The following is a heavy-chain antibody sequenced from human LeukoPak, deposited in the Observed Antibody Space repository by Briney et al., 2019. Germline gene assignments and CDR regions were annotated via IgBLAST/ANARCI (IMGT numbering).Heavy chain of an antibody. CDR2: IYYSGST. V-gene: IGHV4-59*01. J-gene: IGHJ3*02. Sequence: SDTLSLTCTVSGGSISSYYWSWIRQPPGRGLEWIGYIYYSGSTNYNPSLKSRVTISVDTSKNQFSLKLSSVTAADTAVYYCARDRAVAGTGAFDIWGQGTMVTVSS. CDR1: GGSISSYY. CDR3: ARDRAVAGTGAFDI. D-gene: IGHD6-19*01.